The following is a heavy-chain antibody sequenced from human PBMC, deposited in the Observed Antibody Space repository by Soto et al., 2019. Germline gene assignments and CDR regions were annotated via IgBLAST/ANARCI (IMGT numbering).Heavy chain of an antibody. Sequence: ASVKVSCKVSGYTLTELSMHWVRQAPGKGLEWMGGFDPEDGETIYAQKFQGRVTMTEDTSTDTAYMELSSLRSEDPAVYYCATDMSVWSGPLRGMDVWGKGTTVTVCS. J-gene: IGHJ6*04. CDR2: FDPEDGET. CDR3: ATDMSVWSGPLRGMDV. V-gene: IGHV1-24*01. D-gene: IGHD3-3*01. CDR1: GYTLTELS.